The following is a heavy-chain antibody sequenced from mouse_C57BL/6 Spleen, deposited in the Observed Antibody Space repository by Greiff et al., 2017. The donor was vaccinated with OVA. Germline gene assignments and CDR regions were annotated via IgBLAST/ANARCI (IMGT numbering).Heavy chain of an antibody. Sequence: EVQLQESGPGLVKPSQSLSLTCSVTGYSITSGYYWNWIRQFPGNKLEWMGYISYDGSNNYNPSLKNRISITRDTSKNQLFLKLNSVTTEDAATYYCASWDGFAYWGQGTLVTVSA. J-gene: IGHJ3*01. V-gene: IGHV3-6*01. D-gene: IGHD4-1*01. CDR1: GYSITSGYY. CDR2: ISYDGSN. CDR3: ASWDGFAY.